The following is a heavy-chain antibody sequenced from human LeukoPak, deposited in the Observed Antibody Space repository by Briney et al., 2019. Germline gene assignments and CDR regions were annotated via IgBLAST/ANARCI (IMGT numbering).Heavy chain of an antibody. CDR2: ISYDGSNK. CDR1: GFTFSSYA. D-gene: IGHD5-12*01. Sequence: GGSLRLSCAASGFTFSSYAMSWVRQAPGKGLEWVAVISYDGSNKYYADSVKGRFTISRDNSKNTLYLQMNSLRAEDTAVYYCARDAGIVATIYYFDYWGQGTLVTVSS. J-gene: IGHJ4*02. V-gene: IGHV3-30-3*01. CDR3: ARDAGIVATIYYFDY.